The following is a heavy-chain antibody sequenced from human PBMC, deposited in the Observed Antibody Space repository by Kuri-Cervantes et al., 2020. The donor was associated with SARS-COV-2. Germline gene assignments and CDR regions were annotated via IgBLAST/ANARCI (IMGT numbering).Heavy chain of an antibody. V-gene: IGHV4-39*01. D-gene: IGHD3-10*01. CDR3: ARQEKTFAEFLYFDY. J-gene: IGHJ4*02. CDR1: GGSISSSNSS. Sequence: SETLSLTCTVSGGSISSSNSSWAWIRQPPGGGLEWIGIIYYTGNTHFSSALRSRVTISVDTSKNQFSLKLRSVTAADTAVYYCARQEKTFAEFLYFDYWGQGTLVTVAS. CDR2: IYYTGNT.